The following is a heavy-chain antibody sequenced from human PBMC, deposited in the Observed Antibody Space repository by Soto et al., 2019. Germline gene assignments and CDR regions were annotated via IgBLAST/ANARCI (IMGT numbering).Heavy chain of an antibody. CDR3: AKASGIAVAQADY. CDR1: GFSFGGYG. Sequence: GGSLRLSCAASGFSFGGYGMNWVRQAPGKGLEWVSSISSTGIYIYYSASVKGRFTISRDNAKNSLYRQMNSLRAEDTAVYFGAKASGIAVAQADYWGPGTLVTVSA. J-gene: IGHJ4*02. V-gene: IGHV3-21*01. D-gene: IGHD6-19*01. CDR2: ISSTGIYI.